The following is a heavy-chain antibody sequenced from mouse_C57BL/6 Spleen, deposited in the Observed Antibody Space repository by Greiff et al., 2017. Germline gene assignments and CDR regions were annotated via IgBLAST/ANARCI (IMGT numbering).Heavy chain of an antibody. D-gene: IGHD4-1*01. Sequence: VQLVESGAELAKPGASVKLSCKASGYTFTSYWMHWVKQRPGQGLEWIGYINPSSGYTKYNQKFKDKATLTADKSSSTAYMQLSSLTYEDSAVYYCANWDERSYFDYWGQGTTLTVSS. J-gene: IGHJ2*01. CDR1: GYTFTSYW. CDR3: ANWDERSYFDY. V-gene: IGHV1-7*01. CDR2: INPSSGYT.